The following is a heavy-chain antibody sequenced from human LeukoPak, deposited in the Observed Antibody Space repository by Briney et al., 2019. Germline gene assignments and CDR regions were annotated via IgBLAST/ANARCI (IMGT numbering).Heavy chain of an antibody. J-gene: IGHJ5*01. Sequence: PSETLSLTCTVSAASISSSSHHWGWIRQSPGKGLEWIGSVYYGRTTYYSPSLDSRVTISLDTSANQFSLQLNSVTAADTAVYYCVRHDGRGGATMGAFDSWGQGSLVTVSP. D-gene: IGHD4/OR15-4a*01. V-gene: IGHV4-39*01. CDR1: AASISSSSHH. CDR2: VYYGRTT. CDR3: VRHDGRGGATMGAFDS.